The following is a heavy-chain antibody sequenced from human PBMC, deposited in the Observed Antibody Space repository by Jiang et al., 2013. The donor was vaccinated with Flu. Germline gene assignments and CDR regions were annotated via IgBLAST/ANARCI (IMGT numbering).Heavy chain of an antibody. J-gene: IGHJ4*02. CDR2: ISSNGGST. CDR1: GFTFSSYA. V-gene: IGHV3-64D*08. D-gene: IGHD6-19*01. Sequence: VQLLESGGGLVQPGGSLRLSCSASGFTFSSYAMHWVRQAPGKGLEYVSAISSNGGSTYYADSVKGRFTISRDNSKSTLYLQMSSLRAEDTAVYYCVKDSYKQWLTQYFDYVGPGNPGHRLL. CDR3: VKDSYKQWLTQYFDY.